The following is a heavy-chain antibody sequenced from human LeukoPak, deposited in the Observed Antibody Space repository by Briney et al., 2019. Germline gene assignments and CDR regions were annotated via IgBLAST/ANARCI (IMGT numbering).Heavy chain of an antibody. CDR3: ARGPPLYYDILTGSYYYYYMDV. V-gene: IGHV1-46*01. Sequence: ASVKVSCKASGYTFTSYYMHWVRQAPGQGLEWMGIINPSGGSTSYAQKFQGRVTMTRNTSISTAYMELSSLRSEDTAVYYCARGPPLYYDILTGSYYYYYMDVWGKGTTVTTSS. CDR2: INPSGGST. CDR1: GYTFTSYY. D-gene: IGHD3-9*01. J-gene: IGHJ6*03.